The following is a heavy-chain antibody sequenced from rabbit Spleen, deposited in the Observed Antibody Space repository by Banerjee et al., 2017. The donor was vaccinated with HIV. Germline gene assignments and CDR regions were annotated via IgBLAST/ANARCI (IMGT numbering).Heavy chain of an antibody. CDR2: IYAGSSGST. J-gene: IGHJ4*01. CDR1: GFSFSSSYY. D-gene: IGHD1-1*01. Sequence: QSLEESGGGLVQPEGSLTLTCTASGFSFSSSYYMCWVRQAPGKGLEWIACIYAGSSGSTYYASWAKGRFTISKASSTTVTLQITSLTAADTATYFCARDTGRGDYIDGVFNLWGQGTLVIVS. CDR3: ARDTGRGDYIDGVFNL. V-gene: IGHV1S40*01.